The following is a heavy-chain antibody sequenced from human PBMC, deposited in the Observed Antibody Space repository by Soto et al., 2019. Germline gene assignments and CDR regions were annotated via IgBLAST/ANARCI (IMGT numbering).Heavy chain of an antibody. J-gene: IGHJ4*02. V-gene: IGHV1-18*01. CDR2: ISAYNGNT. D-gene: IGHD3-3*01. CDR1: GYTFTSYV. CDR3: ARGRRVFWSGYPLYYFDY. Sequence: QVQLVQSGAEVKKPGASVKVSCKASGYTFTSYVISWVRQAPGQGRGWMEWISAYNGNTNYAQKLKGRVNMTTYTATSPAYGELRSLRSDETAVYYCARGRRVFWSGYPLYYFDYWGQGTLVTVCS.